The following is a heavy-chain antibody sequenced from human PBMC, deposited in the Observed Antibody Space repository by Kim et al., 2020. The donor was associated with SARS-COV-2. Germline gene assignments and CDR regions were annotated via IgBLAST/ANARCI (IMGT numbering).Heavy chain of an antibody. V-gene: IGHV3-23*01. CDR2: GNT. Sequence: GNTDYADSVKGRFTISRDNSKNTLYLQMNSLRAEDTAVYYCAKDQGSGWSHWGQGTLVTVSS. CDR3: AKDQGSGWSH. D-gene: IGHD6-19*01. J-gene: IGHJ4*02.